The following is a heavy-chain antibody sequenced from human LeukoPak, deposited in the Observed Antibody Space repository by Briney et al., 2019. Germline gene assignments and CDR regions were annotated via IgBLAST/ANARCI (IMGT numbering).Heavy chain of an antibody. CDR2: INHSGST. J-gene: IGHJ6*04. V-gene: IGHV4-34*01. CDR1: GGSFSGYY. D-gene: IGHD3-16*01. CDR3: ARALRLGEFPPDYYYGMDV. Sequence: SETLSLTCAVYGGSFSGYYWSWIRLPPGKGLEWIGEINHSGSTNYNPSLKSRVTISVDTSKNQFSLKLSSVTAADTAVYYCARALRLGEFPPDYYYGMDVWGKGTTVTVSS.